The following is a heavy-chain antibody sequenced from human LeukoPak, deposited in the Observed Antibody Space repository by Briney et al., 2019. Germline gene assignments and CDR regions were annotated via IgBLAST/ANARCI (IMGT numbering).Heavy chain of an antibody. CDR2: ISYDGSNK. V-gene: IGHV3-30-3*01. CDR1: GFTFSSYA. D-gene: IGHD2-21*02. Sequence: GGSLRLSCAASGFTFSSYAMHWVRQAPGKGLEWVAVISYDGSNKYYADSVKGRFTISRDNSKNTLYLQMNSLRAEDTAVYYCARAYCGGDCYSRFTYYYYGMDVWGQGTTVTVSS. CDR3: ARAYCGGDCYSRFTYYYYGMDV. J-gene: IGHJ6*02.